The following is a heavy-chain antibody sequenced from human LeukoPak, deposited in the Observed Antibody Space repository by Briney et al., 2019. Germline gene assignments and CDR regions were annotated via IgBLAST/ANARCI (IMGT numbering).Heavy chain of an antibody. V-gene: IGHV1-46*01. CDR2: INPSGGST. CDR1: GYTFTSYY. J-gene: IGHJ5*02. Sequence: ASVKVSCKASGYTFTSYYMHWVRQAPGQGLEWMGIINPSGGSTSYAQKLQGRVTMTTDTSTSTAYMELRSLRSDDTAVYYCARVAVAGTLNWFDPWGQGTLVTVSS. CDR3: ARVAVAGTLNWFDP. D-gene: IGHD6-19*01.